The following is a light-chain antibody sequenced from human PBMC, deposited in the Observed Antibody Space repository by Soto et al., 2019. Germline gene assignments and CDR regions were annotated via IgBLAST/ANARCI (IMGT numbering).Light chain of an antibody. J-gene: IGKJ1*01. CDR1: QSLNSL. CDR3: QQYNSYSGT. Sequence: DIQMTQSPSTLSASVGDRVTITCRASQSLNSLLAWYQQKPGRAPKLLIYDASTLESGVPSRFSGSGSGTEFTLTISSLQTDDFATYYCQQYNSYSGTFGQGTKVEIK. V-gene: IGKV1-5*01. CDR2: DAS.